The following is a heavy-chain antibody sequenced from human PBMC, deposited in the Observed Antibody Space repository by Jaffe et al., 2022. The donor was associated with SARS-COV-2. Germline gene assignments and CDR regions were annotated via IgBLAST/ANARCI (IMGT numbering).Heavy chain of an antibody. CDR1: GDSLSSGGYY. Sequence: QVQLQESGPGLVKPSQTLSLTCAVSGDSLSSGGYYWNWIRQPAGKGLEWIGRFYLSGRINYNPSLRGRVTISVDTSKNQFSLMVSSVTAADTAVYYCARGGDCRGGNCFNHWGPGTPVTVSS. J-gene: IGHJ5*02. D-gene: IGHD2-15*01. V-gene: IGHV4-61*02. CDR3: ARGGDCRGGNCFNH. CDR2: FYLSGRI.